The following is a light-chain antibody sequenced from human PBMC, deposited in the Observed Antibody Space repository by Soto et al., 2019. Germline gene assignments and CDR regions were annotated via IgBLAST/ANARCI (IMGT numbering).Light chain of an antibody. Sequence: QSALTQPASVSGSPGQSITISCTGTSSDVGIYNFVSWYQQHPGKAPKLMIYEVSSRPSGVSNRFSGSKSGNTASLTISGLQAEDEADYYCSSYSSPSTPWVFGGGTKLTVL. V-gene: IGLV2-14*01. CDR2: EVS. J-gene: IGLJ3*02. CDR1: SSDVGIYNF. CDR3: SSYSSPSTPWV.